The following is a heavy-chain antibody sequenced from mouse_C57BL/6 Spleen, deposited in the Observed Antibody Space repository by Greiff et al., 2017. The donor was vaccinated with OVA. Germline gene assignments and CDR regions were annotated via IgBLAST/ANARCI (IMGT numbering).Heavy chain of an antibody. CDR1: GYTFTSYW. CDR3: ASTDWYFGD. V-gene: IGHV1-7*01. CDR2: INPNSGYT. Sequence: VQLQQSGAELAKPGASVKLSCKASGYTFTSYWMHWVKQRHGQGLEWIGYINPNSGYTKYNQKFKDKATLTADKSSSTAYMQLSSLTYEDAAVYYCASTDWYFGDWGTGTTVTVS. J-gene: IGHJ1*03.